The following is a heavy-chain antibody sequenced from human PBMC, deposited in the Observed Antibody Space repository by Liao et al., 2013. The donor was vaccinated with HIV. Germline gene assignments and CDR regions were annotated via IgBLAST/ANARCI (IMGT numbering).Heavy chain of an antibody. Sequence: QVQLQESGPGLVKPSETLSLTCTVSGGSISNYYWSWIRQPAGKGLEWIGRIYSSGSANYNPSLKSRVTMSVDTSKNQFSLKLSSVTAADTAVYYCARGRKGITIFGVVKAPYYFDYWGQGTLVTVSS. D-gene: IGHD3-3*01. CDR3: ARGRKGITIFGVVKAPYYFDY. V-gene: IGHV4-4*07. CDR2: IYSSGSA. J-gene: IGHJ4*02. CDR1: GGSISNYY.